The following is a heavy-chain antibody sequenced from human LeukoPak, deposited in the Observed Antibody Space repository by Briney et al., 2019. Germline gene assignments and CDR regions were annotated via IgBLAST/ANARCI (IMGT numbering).Heavy chain of an antibody. V-gene: IGHV3-7*01. CDR3: ARAVFGPYNWFDP. J-gene: IGHJ5*02. CDR1: GFTFSSYW. CDR2: IKQDGSEK. Sequence: PGGSLRLSCAASGFTFSSYWMSWVRQAPGKGLEWVANIKQDGSEKYYVDSVKGRFIISRDNAKTSLYLQMNSLRAEDTAVYYCARAVFGPYNWFDPWGQGTLVTVSS. D-gene: IGHD3-3*01.